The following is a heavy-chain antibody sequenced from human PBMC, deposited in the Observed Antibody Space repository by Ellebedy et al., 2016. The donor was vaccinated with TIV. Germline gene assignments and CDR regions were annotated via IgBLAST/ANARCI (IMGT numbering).Heavy chain of an antibody. CDR1: GYSFIGYY. V-gene: IGHV1-2*02. CDR2: INPNNGGT. CDR3: VTRGYSGYDYFDY. Sequence: ASVKVSRXASGYSFIGYYMHWVRQAPGQGLEWMGWINPNNGGTNSAQKFQGRVTMTRDASISTAYMELSRLRSDDTAVYYCVTRGYSGYDYFDYWGQGTLVTVSS. D-gene: IGHD5-12*01. J-gene: IGHJ4*02.